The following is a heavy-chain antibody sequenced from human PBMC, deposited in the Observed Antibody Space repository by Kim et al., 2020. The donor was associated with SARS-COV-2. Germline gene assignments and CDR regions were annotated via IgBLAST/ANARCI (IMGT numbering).Heavy chain of an antibody. J-gene: IGHJ5*02. V-gene: IGHV3-33*01. CDR1: GFTFSSYG. CDR2: IWYDGSNN. Sequence: GGSLRLSCAASGFTFSSYGMHWVRQAPGKGLEWVAVIWYDGSNNYYADSVKGRFTISRDNSKNTLYLQMNSLRAEDTAVYYCARDFDYVWGSYRLVPWFDTWGQGTLVTVSS. D-gene: IGHD3-16*02. CDR3: ARDFDYVWGSYRLVPWFDT.